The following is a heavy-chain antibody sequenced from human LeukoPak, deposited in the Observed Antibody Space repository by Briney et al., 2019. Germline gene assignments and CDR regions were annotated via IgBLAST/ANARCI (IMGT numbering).Heavy chain of an antibody. J-gene: IGHJ4*02. Sequence: GGSLRLSCAASGFTFSSYAMHWVRQAPGKGLEWVAVISYDGSNKHYADSVKGRFTISRDNSKNTLYLQMNSLRAEDTAVYYCARDRAGQIRGYFDYWGQGTLVTVSS. CDR3: ARDRAGQIRGYFDY. V-gene: IGHV3-30-3*01. CDR1: GFTFSSYA. CDR2: ISYDGSNK. D-gene: IGHD3-10*01.